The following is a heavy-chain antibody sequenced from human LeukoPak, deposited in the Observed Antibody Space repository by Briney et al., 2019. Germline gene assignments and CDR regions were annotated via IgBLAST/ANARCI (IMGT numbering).Heavy chain of an antibody. Sequence: PSETLSLTCTVSGGSISSSSYYWGWIRQPPGKGLEWIGSIYYSGSTYYNPSLKSRVTISVDTSKIQFSLKLSSVTAADTAVYYCASYHNWNDVSLDWFDPWGQGTLVTASS. J-gene: IGHJ5*02. D-gene: IGHD1-1*01. CDR2: IYYSGST. CDR1: GGSISSSSYY. V-gene: IGHV4-39*07. CDR3: ASYHNWNDVSLDWFDP.